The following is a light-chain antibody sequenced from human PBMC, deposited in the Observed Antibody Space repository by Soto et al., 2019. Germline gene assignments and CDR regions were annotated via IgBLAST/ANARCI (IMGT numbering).Light chain of an antibody. CDR3: QQYNSYPYT. CDR1: QSISSW. V-gene: IGKV1-5*01. Sequence: DIQMTQSPSPLSASVGDRVTITCRASQSISSWLAWYQQKPGKAPKLLIYDASSLESGVPSRFSGSGSGTEFTLTIISLQPDDFATYYCQQYNSYPYTFGQGTKLEIK. J-gene: IGKJ2*01. CDR2: DAS.